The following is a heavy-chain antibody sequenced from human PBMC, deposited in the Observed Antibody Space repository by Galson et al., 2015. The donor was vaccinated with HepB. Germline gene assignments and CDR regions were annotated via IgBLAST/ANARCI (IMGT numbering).Heavy chain of an antibody. D-gene: IGHD3-9*01. J-gene: IGHJ6*02. CDR3: ARDPGTLGGYDILTGYYNPPYGMDV. Sequence: SLRLSCAASGFTVSSNYMSWVRQAPGKGLEWVSVIYSGGSTYYADSVKGRFTISRDNSKNTLYLQMNSLRAEDTAVYYCARDPGTLGGYDILTGYYNPPYGMDVWGQGTTVTVSS. V-gene: IGHV3-66*01. CDR1: GFTVSSNY. CDR2: IYSGGST.